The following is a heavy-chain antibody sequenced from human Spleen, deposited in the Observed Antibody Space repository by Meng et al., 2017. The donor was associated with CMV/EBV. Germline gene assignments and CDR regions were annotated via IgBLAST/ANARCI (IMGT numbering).Heavy chain of an antibody. Sequence: SGFTFSSYAMSLVRQAPGKGLEWVSVIFGGGSSTYYTDSVKGRFTISRDNSKNTLYPQLSSLRAEDTAVYYCAKAFSSSWYREYYDYWGQGTLVTVSS. CDR2: IFGGGSST. CDR1: GFTFSSYA. V-gene: IGHV3-23*03. D-gene: IGHD6-13*01. J-gene: IGHJ4*02. CDR3: AKAFSSSWYREYYDY.